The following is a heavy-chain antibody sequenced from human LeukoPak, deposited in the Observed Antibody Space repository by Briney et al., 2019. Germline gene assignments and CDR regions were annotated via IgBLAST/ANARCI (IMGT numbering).Heavy chain of an antibody. CDR2: IYAGDSDT. CDR3: ARPQGRVDY. J-gene: IGHJ4*02. D-gene: IGHD5-24*01. CDR1: GYTFTNYW. Sequence: GESLKISCKGFGYTFTNYWIGWVRQMPGKGLELMGSIYAGDSDTRYSPSFQGQVTISADKSISTAYLQWSSLKASDTAMYYCARPQGRVDYWGQGTLVTVSS. V-gene: IGHV5-51*01.